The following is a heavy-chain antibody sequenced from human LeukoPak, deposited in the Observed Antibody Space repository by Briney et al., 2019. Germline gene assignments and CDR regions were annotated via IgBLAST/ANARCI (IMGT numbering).Heavy chain of an antibody. CDR2: INHSGST. V-gene: IGHV4-39*07. J-gene: IGHJ5*02. D-gene: IGHD2-2*01. CDR3: ARGRRNCSSTSCYRGWFDP. CDR1: GGSISSGGYY. Sequence: ASETLSLTCTVSGGSISSGGYYWSWIRQPPGKGLEWIGEINHSGSTNYNPSLKSRVTISVDTSKNQFSLKLSSVTAADTAVYYCARGRRNCSSTSCYRGWFDPWGQGTLVTVSS.